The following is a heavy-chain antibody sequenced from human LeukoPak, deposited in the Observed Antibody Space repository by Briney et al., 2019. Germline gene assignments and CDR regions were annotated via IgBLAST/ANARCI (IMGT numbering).Heavy chain of an antibody. D-gene: IGHD3-3*01. J-gene: IGHJ6*03. CDR3: ARVGGYDFWSGYFDYYYYMDV. V-gene: IGHV1-18*04. CDR2: ISAYNGNT. Sequence: ASVKVSCKASGYTFTGYYMHWVRQAPGQGLERMGWISAYNGNTNYAQKLQGRVTMTTDTSTSTAYMELRSLRSDDTAVYYCARVGGYDFWSGYFDYYYYMDVWGKGTTVTVSS. CDR1: GYTFTGYY.